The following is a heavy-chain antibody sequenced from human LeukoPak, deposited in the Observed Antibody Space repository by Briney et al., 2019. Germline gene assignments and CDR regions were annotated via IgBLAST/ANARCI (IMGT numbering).Heavy chain of an antibody. D-gene: IGHD4-11*01. CDR3: ARWKYSNYIYYFDY. CDR2: ISGSGGST. V-gene: IGHV3-23*01. CDR1: GFTFSSYA. Sequence: GGSLRLSCAASGFTFSSYAMSWVRQAPGKGREWVSAISGSGGSTYYADSVKGRFTISRDNSKNTLYLQMNSLRAEDTAVYYCARWKYSNYIYYFDYWGQGTLVTVSS. J-gene: IGHJ4*02.